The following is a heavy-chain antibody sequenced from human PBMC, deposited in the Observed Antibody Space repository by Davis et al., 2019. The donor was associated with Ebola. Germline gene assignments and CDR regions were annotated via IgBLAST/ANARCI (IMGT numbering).Heavy chain of an antibody. D-gene: IGHD3-3*01. CDR2: INHSGST. V-gene: IGHV4-34*01. Sequence: SETLSLTCAVYGGSFSGFYWSWIRQPPGKGLEWIGEINHSGSTNYNPSLKSRVTISVDTSKNQFSLKLSSVTAADTAIYYCASSIFGVVVNPYYFEYWGQGTLVTVSS. J-gene: IGHJ4*02. CDR1: GGSFSGFY. CDR3: ASSIFGVVVNPYYFEY.